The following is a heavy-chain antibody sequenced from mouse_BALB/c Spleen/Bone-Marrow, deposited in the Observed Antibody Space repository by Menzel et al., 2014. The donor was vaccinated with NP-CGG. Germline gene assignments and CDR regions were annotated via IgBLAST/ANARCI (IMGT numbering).Heavy chain of an antibody. V-gene: IGHV3-1*02. CDR3: TRETAVVADFDY. J-gene: IGHJ2*01. CDR2: IHYSGYT. Sequence: EVKVEESGPDLVKPSQSLSLTCTVTGYSITSDYGWHWIRQFPGNKLEWMGYIHYSGYTDYNPSLKSRISITRDTSKNQFFLQLNSVTTEDTATYYCTRETAVVADFDYWGQGTTLTVSS. CDR1: GYSITSDYG. D-gene: IGHD1-1*01.